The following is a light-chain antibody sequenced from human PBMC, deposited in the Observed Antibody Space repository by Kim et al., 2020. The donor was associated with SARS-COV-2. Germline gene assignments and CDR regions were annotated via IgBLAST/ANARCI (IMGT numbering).Light chain of an antibody. CDR2: LNSDGSH. CDR1: SGHSRYA. Sequence: QPVLTQSPSASASLGASVKLTCTLSSGHSRYAIAWHQQQPEKGPRYLMKLNSDGSHSKGDGIPDRFSGSSSGAERYLTISSLQSEDEGDYYCQTWGAGIRVFGGGTQPTVL. V-gene: IGLV4-69*01. CDR3: QTWGAGIRV. J-gene: IGLJ3*02.